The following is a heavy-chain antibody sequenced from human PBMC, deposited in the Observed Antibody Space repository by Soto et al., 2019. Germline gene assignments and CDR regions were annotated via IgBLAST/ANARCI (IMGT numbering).Heavy chain of an antibody. D-gene: IGHD4-17*01. CDR3: ARPSRGYGDYNEGDFDY. CDR2: ISSSSSYI. CDR1: GFTFSSYS. J-gene: IGHJ4*02. V-gene: IGHV3-21*01. Sequence: GGSLRLSCAASGFTFSSYSMNWVRQAPGKGLEWVSSISSSSSYIYYADSVKGRFTISRDNAKNSLYLQMNSLRAEDTAVYYCARPSRGYGDYNEGDFDYWGQGTLVTVSS.